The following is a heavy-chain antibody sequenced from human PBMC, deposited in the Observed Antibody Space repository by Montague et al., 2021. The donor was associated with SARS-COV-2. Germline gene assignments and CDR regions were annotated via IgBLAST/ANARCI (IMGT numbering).Heavy chain of an antibody. CDR1: GGSITSGGYY. Sequence: TLYLTCTVSGGSITSGGYYWTWIRQHPGKGLEWIGYIYHTGSTYYNPSLQSRLRTSVDTSKNEFSLTLTSVTAADTAIYYCARDRGWGSRGAGYIDLWGRGTLVTVSS. J-gene: IGHJ2*01. CDR3: ARDRGWGSRGAGYIDL. CDR2: IYHTGST. V-gene: IGHV4-31*03. D-gene: IGHD2-21*01.